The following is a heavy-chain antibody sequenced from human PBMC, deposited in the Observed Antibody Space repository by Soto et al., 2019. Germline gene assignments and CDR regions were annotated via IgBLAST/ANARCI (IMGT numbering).Heavy chain of an antibody. J-gene: IGHJ4*02. CDR3: ARCYGSGSYYNGLFDY. D-gene: IGHD3-10*01. Sequence: SETLSLTCTVSGGSIGYFYWSWIRQPPGKGLEWIGYIYYSGSTSYNPSLKSRVTISVDTSKNQFSLKLSSVTAADTAVYYCARCYGSGSYYNGLFDYWGQGTLVTVSS. V-gene: IGHV4-59*01. CDR2: IYYSGST. CDR1: GGSIGYFY.